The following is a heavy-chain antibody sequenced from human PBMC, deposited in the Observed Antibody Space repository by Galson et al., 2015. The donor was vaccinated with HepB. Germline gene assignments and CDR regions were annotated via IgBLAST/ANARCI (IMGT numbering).Heavy chain of an antibody. V-gene: IGHV3-23*01. CDR1: GFTFSTYA. Sequence: SLRLSCAASGFTFSTYAMSWLRQAPGKGLEWVSAISGTDGGTYYADSVKGRFTISRDNSKNTLYLQMNRLRAEDTAVYYCASHGLYSYGPFDYWGQGTLVTVSS. J-gene: IGHJ4*02. D-gene: IGHD5-18*01. CDR3: ASHGLYSYGPFDY. CDR2: ISGTDGGT.